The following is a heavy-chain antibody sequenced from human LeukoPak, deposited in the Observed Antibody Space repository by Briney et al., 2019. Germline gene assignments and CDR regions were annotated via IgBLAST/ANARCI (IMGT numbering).Heavy chain of an antibody. D-gene: IGHD3-3*01. Sequence: GGSLRLSCAASGFTFSDYWMHLVRQAPGKGLVWVSPISKNGRGTSYAGSVKGRFTISRDNAKNTLYLQMNSLRAEDTAVYYCARGLTIFGVVNDAFDFWGQGTMVTVSS. CDR3: ARGLTIFGVVNDAFDF. V-gene: IGHV3-74*01. CDR1: GFTFSDYW. J-gene: IGHJ3*01. CDR2: ISKNGRGT.